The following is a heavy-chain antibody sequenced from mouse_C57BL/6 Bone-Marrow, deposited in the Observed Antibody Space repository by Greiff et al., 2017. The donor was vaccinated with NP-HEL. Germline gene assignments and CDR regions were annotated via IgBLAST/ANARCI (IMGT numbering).Heavy chain of an antibody. Sequence: ESGPGLVKPSQSLSLTCSVTGYSITSGYYWNWIRQFPGNKLEWMGYISYDGSNNYNPSLKNRISITRDTSKNQCFLKLNSVTTEDTATYYCAREGYYGSSYWYFDVWGTGTTVTVSS. CDR2: ISYDGSN. D-gene: IGHD1-1*01. CDR3: AREGYYGSSYWYFDV. J-gene: IGHJ1*03. CDR1: GYSITSGYY. V-gene: IGHV3-6*01.